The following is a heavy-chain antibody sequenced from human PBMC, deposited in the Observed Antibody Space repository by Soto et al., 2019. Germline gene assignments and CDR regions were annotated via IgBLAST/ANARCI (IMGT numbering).Heavy chain of an antibody. D-gene: IGHD1-26*01. Sequence: GGSLRLSGAASGFTFRSYGMHWVRQAPAKGLEWVAVISYDGSNKYYEDSVKGRFTISRDNSKNTLYLQMNSLRAEDTGVYYCAKGGVGSTSNAFDIWGQGTMVTVSS. CDR3: AKGGVGSTSNAFDI. V-gene: IGHV3-30*18. CDR1: GFTFRSYG. CDR2: ISYDGSNK. J-gene: IGHJ3*02.